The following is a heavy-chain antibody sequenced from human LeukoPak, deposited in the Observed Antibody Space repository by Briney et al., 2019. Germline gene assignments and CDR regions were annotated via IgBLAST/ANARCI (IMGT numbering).Heavy chain of an antibody. D-gene: IGHD1-26*01. Sequence: GGSLRLSCAAPGFTFSNYNMNWVRQAPGKGLEWVSSISSSSSYIYYADSVKGRFTISRDNAKNSLYLQMNSLRAEDTAVYYCAREPYSGSSDHWGQGTLVTVSS. J-gene: IGHJ4*02. CDR3: AREPYSGSSDH. V-gene: IGHV3-21*01. CDR2: ISSSSSYI. CDR1: GFTFSNYN.